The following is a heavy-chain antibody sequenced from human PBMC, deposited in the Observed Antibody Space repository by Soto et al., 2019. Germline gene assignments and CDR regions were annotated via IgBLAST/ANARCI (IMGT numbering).Heavy chain of an antibody. D-gene: IGHD2-21*02. CDR3: TKNVADCGGDCFSGFDS. CDR1: GFTFTNSA. V-gene: IGHV3-23*01. Sequence: LRLSCAASGFTFTNSAMNWVRQAPGKGLEWVSTMTGSGGSTYYADSVKGRFTISRDTSKNTVYLHMNSLRAEDTAVYYCTKNVADCGGDCFSGFDSWGQGTLVTVSS. CDR2: MTGSGGST. J-gene: IGHJ4*02.